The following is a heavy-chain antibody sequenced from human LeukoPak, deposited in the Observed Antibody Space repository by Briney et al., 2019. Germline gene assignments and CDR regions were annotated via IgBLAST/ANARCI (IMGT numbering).Heavy chain of an antibody. CDR1: RFTVSSNY. CDR3: ARAKMGAAGYFDC. D-gene: IGHD6-13*01. V-gene: IGHV3-66*01. Sequence: GGSLRLSCAASRFTVSSNYMSWVRQAPGKGLEWVSVIYSGGSTYYADSVKGRFTISRDNSKNTLSLQMNRLRVEDTAVYYCARAKMGAAGYFDCWGQGTLVTVSS. CDR2: IYSGGST. J-gene: IGHJ4*02.